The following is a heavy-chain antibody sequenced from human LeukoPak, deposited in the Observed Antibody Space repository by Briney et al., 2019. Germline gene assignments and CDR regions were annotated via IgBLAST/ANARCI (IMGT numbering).Heavy chain of an antibody. CDR1: GGSISSSSYY. Sequence: SETLSLTCTVSGGSISSSSYYWGWHRQPPGKGLKGIGSIYYSGSTYYNPYLKSRVTISVDTSKAQFSLKLSSVTAADTAVYYCASPGTEDGCMDVWGQGTTVTVSS. D-gene: IGHD2-15*01. CDR3: ASPGTEDGCMDV. V-gene: IGHV4-39*01. J-gene: IGHJ6*02. CDR2: IYYSGST.